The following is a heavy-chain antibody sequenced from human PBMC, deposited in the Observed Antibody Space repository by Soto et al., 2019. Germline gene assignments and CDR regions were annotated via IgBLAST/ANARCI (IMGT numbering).Heavy chain of an antibody. V-gene: IGHV3-23*01. CDR3: ARSDDKDILTGCYN. CDR1: GFTFNNYA. Sequence: GGSLRLSCAASGFTFNNYAMAWVRQAPGKGLEWVSSIGHSGYSINYGDSVKGRFTISRDNSNSMLLLEMNGLRVEDTAVYYCARSDDKDILTGCYNWGQGALVTVSS. CDR2: IGHSGYSI. D-gene: IGHD3-9*01. J-gene: IGHJ4*02.